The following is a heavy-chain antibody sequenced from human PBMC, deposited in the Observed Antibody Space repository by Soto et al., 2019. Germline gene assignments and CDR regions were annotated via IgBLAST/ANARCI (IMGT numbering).Heavy chain of an antibody. CDR3: ASGSSGWYFPDAFDI. Sequence: GGSLRLSCAASGFTLSSYAMSWVRQAPGKGLEWVSAISGSGGSTYYADSVKGRFTISRDNSKNTLYLQMNSLRAEDTAVYYCASGSSGWYFPDAFDIWGQGTMVTVSS. D-gene: IGHD6-19*01. CDR2: ISGSGGST. J-gene: IGHJ3*02. V-gene: IGHV3-23*01. CDR1: GFTLSSYA.